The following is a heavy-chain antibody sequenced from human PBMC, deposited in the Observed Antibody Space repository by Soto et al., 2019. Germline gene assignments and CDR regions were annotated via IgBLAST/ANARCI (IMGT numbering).Heavy chain of an antibody. CDR1: GFIFANYA. CDR2: IGGRGISA. Sequence: GGSLRLSCGASGFIFANYAMNWVRQAPGKGLEWVSVIGGRGISAYYADSVQGRFTISRDNSKNTLSLQMSSLTADDTAIYYCVREGRGSFDFWGRGTMVTVS. CDR3: VREGRGSFDF. V-gene: IGHV3-23*01. J-gene: IGHJ3*01. D-gene: IGHD5-12*01.